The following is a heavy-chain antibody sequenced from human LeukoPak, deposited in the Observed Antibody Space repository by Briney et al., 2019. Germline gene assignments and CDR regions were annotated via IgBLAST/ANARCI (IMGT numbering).Heavy chain of an antibody. CDR1: GYTFTSYY. CDR2: INPSGGST. Sequence: GGSLRLSCAASGYTFTSYYMHWVRQAPGQGLEWMGIINPSGGSTSCAQKFQGRVTMTRDMSTSTVYMELSSLRSEDTAVYYCARLQLSDDSSGYIYYFDYWGQGTLVTVSS. D-gene: IGHD3-22*01. J-gene: IGHJ4*02. V-gene: IGHV1-46*01. CDR3: ARLQLSDDSSGYIYYFDY.